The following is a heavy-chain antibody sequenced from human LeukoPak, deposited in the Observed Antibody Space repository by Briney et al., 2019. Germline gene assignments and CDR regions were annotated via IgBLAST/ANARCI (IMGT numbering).Heavy chain of an antibody. D-gene: IGHD7-27*01. CDR2: IYTSGST. J-gene: IGHJ4*02. Sequence: PSQTLSLTCTVSGGSISSGLYYWSWIRQPAGKGLEWIGRIYTSGSTNYNPSLKSRVTISLDTSKNQFSLKLSSVTAADTAVYYCARKRPWGLSRYFDYWAREPWSPSPQ. CDR1: GGSISSGLYY. CDR3: ARKRPWGLSRYFDY. V-gene: IGHV4-61*02.